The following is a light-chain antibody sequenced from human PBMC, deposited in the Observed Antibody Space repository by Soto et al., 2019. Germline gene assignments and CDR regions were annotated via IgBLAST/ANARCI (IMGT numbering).Light chain of an antibody. J-gene: IGKJ4*01. CDR3: QQSNNWPLT. Sequence: EVVMTQSPATLSVSPGERATLSCRASQSVSSNLAWYQQKPGQAPRLLIYGASTRATGIPARFSGSGSGTEFTLTISSRQSEDFAIYYCQQSNNWPLTFGGGTKVEIK. CDR2: GAS. CDR1: QSVSSN. V-gene: IGKV3-15*01.